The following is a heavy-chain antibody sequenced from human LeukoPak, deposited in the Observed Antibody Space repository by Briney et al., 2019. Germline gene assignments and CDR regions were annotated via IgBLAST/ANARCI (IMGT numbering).Heavy chain of an antibody. Sequence: PGGSLRLSCAASGFTFSNYGMHWVRQAPGKGLEWVALLVYDGFYKYYADSVKGRFTISRDDSRNTLYLQLSSLRAEDTAVYYCAKDLITMVRGRPMDVWGQGTTVTVSS. V-gene: IGHV3-30*18. J-gene: IGHJ6*02. D-gene: IGHD3-10*01. CDR2: LVYDGFYK. CDR3: AKDLITMVRGRPMDV. CDR1: GFTFSNYG.